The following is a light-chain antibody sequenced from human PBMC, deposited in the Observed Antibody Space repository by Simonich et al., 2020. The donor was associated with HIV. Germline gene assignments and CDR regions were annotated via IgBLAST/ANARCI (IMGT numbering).Light chain of an antibody. J-gene: IGKJ1*01. Sequence: EIVMTQSPATLSVSPGERATLSCRASQSVSSNLAWYQQKPGHAPRPLIYGASTRATGIPARFSGSGSGTEFTLTISSLQSEDFAVYYCQQYNTRPGTFGQGTKVEIK. CDR1: QSVSSN. CDR2: GAS. V-gene: IGKV3-15*01. CDR3: QQYNTRPGT.